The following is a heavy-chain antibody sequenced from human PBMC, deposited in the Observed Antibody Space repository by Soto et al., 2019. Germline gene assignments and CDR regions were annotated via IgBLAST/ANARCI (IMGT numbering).Heavy chain of an antibody. V-gene: IGHV3-72*01. CDR1: GFTFSYHH. CDR3: ARLMGTSFDL. J-gene: IGHJ4*02. D-gene: IGHD2-8*01. Sequence: PGGSRRLSWAASGFTFSYHHMDWGRQAPGKGLEWVGRARNKAHSYTTAYAASVKGRFTISRDDSKNSLSLQMNSLKTEDTAVYFCARLMGTSFDLWGQGTLVTVSS. CDR2: ARNKAHSYTT.